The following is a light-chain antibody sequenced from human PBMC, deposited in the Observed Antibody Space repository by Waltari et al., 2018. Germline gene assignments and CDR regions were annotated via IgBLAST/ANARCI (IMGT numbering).Light chain of an antibody. CDR1: SSDSGVYNF. V-gene: IGLV2-14*01. Sequence: QSALTQPASVSGSPGQSITTSCTGTSSDSGVYNFVSWYQQRPDKAPKLIIYDVSKRPSGVSNRFSGSKSGNTASLTISGLQAEDEADYYCSSYTSSSTSVIFG. J-gene: IGLJ2*01. CDR2: DVS. CDR3: SSYTSSSTSVI.